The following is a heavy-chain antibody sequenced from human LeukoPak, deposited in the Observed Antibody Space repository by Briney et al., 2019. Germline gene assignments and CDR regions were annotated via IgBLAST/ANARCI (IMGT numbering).Heavy chain of an antibody. J-gene: IGHJ3*02. V-gene: IGHV4-39*07. Sequence: SETLSLTCTVSGGSISSGGYYWSWIRQPPGKGLEWIGEINHSGSTNYNPSLKSRVTISVDTSKNQFSLKLSSVTAADTAVYYCARGIAAAGPSAFDIWGQGTMVTVSS. CDR3: ARGIAAAGPSAFDI. D-gene: IGHD6-13*01. CDR2: INHSGST. CDR1: GGSISSGGYY.